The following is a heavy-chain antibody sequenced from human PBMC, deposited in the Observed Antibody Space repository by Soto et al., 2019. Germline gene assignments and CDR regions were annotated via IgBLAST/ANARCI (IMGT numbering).Heavy chain of an antibody. V-gene: IGHV3-21*01. Sequence: GGSLRLSCAASGFTFSSYSMNWVRQAPGKGLEWVSSISSSSSYIYYADSVKGRFTISRDNAKNSLYLQMNSLRAEDTAVYYCASFKSPAYYGMDVWGQGTTVTVSS. CDR2: ISSSSSYI. CDR3: ASFKSPAYYGMDV. CDR1: GFTFSSYS. J-gene: IGHJ6*02.